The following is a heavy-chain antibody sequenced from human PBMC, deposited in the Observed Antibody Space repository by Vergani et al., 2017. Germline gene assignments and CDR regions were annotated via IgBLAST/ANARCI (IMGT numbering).Heavy chain of an antibody. V-gene: IGHV1-69*01. CDR2: IIPIFGTA. CDR1: GGTFSSYA. Sequence: QVQLVQSGAEVKKPGSSVKVSCKASGGTFSSYAISWVRQAPGQGLEWMGGIIPIFGTANYAQKFQGRVTITADESTSTAYMELSSLRSEDTAVYYCARAPWYYDSSPSPYYYYMDVWGKGTTVTVSS. D-gene: IGHD3-22*01. J-gene: IGHJ6*03. CDR3: ARAPWYYDSSPSPYYYYMDV.